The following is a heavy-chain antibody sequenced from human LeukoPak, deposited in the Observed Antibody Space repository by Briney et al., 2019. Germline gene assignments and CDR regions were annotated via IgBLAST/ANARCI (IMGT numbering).Heavy chain of an antibody. CDR2: VAYTGST. CDR1: GGSITSGEHY. CDR3: ARDQCDSSGYFLGNDY. V-gene: IGHV4-30-4*01. Sequence: SETLSLTCTVSGGSITSGEHYCSWIRQPPGKGLEWIGYVAYTGSTNYNPSLSSRVTMSVDTSKNQFSLKLSSVTAADTAVYYCARDQCDSSGYFLGNDYWGQGILVTVSS. J-gene: IGHJ4*02. D-gene: IGHD3-22*01.